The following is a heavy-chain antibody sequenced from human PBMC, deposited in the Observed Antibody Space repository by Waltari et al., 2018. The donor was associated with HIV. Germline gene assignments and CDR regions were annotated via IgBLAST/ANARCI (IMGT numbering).Heavy chain of an antibody. CDR1: GSTFTSYD. D-gene: IGHD3-22*01. V-gene: IGHV3-13*04. J-gene: IGHJ3*02. CDR3: ARGNPFSGYLDAFDI. Sequence: EVQLVESGGGLVQPGGSLRLSCAASGSTFTSYDMHWVRQSTGKGLEWVSSIGTAGDTYYPGSVKGRFTISRENAKNSLYLQMNSLRAGDTAVYYCARGNPFSGYLDAFDIWGQGTMVTVSS. CDR2: IGTAGDT.